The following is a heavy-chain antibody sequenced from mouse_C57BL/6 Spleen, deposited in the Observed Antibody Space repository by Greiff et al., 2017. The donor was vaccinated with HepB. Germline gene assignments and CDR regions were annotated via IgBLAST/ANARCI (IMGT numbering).Heavy chain of an antibody. Sequence: QVQLQQSGAELVRPGASVTLSCKASGYTFTDYEMHWVKQTPVHGLEWIGAIDPETGGTAYNQKFKGKAILTADKSSSTAYMELRSLTSEDSAVYYCTRRDGSSYGYFDVWGTGTTVTVSS. J-gene: IGHJ1*03. CDR1: GYTFTDYE. V-gene: IGHV1-15*01. CDR2: IDPETGGT. D-gene: IGHD1-1*01. CDR3: TRRDGSSYGYFDV.